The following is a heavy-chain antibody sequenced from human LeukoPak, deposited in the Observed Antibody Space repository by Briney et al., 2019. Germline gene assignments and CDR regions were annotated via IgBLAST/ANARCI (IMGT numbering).Heavy chain of an antibody. CDR1: GFTFTNDF. CDR2: MKVDGSDI. CDR3: ARGQRRGYYFDY. D-gene: IGHD2-2*01. V-gene: IGHV3-7*01. J-gene: IGHJ4*02. Sequence: PGGSLRLSCAASGFTFTNDFMTWVRQAPGKGLEWVANMKVDGSDIHYVDSVKGRFTISSDNARNSLYLQMNSLRAEDTAVYYCARGQRRGYYFDYWGQGTLVTVSS.